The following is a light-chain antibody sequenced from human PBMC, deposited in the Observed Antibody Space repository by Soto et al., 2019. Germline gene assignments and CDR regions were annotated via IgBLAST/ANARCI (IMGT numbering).Light chain of an antibody. CDR1: QGLSSW. V-gene: IGKV1-12*01. CDR2: AAS. Sequence: EIQMTQSPSSVSAYVGYRVTITFRASQGLSSWLAWYQQKPGKAPKLLIHAASSVQSGVPSRFSGSGSGTDFTLTNCSLQPEDFATYYFQQANTIPLTCGGGTKVEIQ. CDR3: QQANTIPLT. J-gene: IGKJ4*01.